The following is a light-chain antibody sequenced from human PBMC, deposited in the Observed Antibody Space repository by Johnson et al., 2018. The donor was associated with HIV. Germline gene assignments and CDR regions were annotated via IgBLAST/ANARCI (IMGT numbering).Light chain of an antibody. CDR2: DNN. CDR3: GTWDSSLSAYV. Sequence: QPVLTQPPSVSAAPGQKVTISCSGSSSNIGNNYVSWYQQLPGTAPKLLIYDNNKLPSGIPDRFSGSKSGTSATLGITGLQTGDEADYYCGTWDSSLSAYVFGTGTKVTVL. V-gene: IGLV1-51*01. CDR1: SSNIGNNY. J-gene: IGLJ1*01.